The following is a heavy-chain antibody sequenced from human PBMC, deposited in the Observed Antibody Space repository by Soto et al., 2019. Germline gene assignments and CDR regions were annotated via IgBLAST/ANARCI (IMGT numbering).Heavy chain of an antibody. CDR1: GGSISSGDYY. Sequence: QVQLQESGPGLVKPSQTLSLTCTVSGGSISSGDYYWSWIRQPPGKGLEWIGYIYYSGSTYYNPSLKSRVTISVDTSQNQFSLKLSSVTAADTAVYYCALRRQWELLDYWYFDLWGRGTLVTVSS. CDR2: IYYSGST. J-gene: IGHJ2*01. V-gene: IGHV4-30-4*01. CDR3: ALRRQWELLDYWYFDL. D-gene: IGHD1-26*01.